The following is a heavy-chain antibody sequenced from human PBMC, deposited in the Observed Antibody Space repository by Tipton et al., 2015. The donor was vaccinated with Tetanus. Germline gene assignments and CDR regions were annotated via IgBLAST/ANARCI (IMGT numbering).Heavy chain of an antibody. D-gene: IGHD1-26*01. J-gene: IGHJ3*02. CDR3: AREVNEADGADGFDT. V-gene: IGHV4-30-4*01. CDR2: IYYSGAA. CDR1: GGSITNRNYF. Sequence: TLSLTCTVSGGSITNRNYFWSWIRQSPGKGLEWIAYIYYSGAAYYNPSLESRVLISIDTSKNQFSLKLSSVTAADTAMYFCAREVNEADGADGFDTWGLGTVVTVSS.